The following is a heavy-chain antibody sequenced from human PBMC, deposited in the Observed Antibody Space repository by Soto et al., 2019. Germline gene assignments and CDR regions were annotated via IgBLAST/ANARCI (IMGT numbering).Heavy chain of an antibody. CDR3: ARGGYGDF. D-gene: IGHD1-1*01. Sequence: QVHLVQSGAEVKKPGASVKVSCKGSGYAFTTYGITWVRQAPGQGLEWMGWISAHNGNTNYAQKLQGRVTVTRDTSTSTAYMALRSLRSNGTAVYYCARGGYGDFWGPGALVTVSS. V-gene: IGHV1-18*01. CDR2: ISAHNGNT. CDR1: GYAFTTYG. J-gene: IGHJ4*02.